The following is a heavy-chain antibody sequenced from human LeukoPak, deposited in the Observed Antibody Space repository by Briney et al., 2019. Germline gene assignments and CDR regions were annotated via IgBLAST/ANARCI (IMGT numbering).Heavy chain of an antibody. D-gene: IGHD2-15*01. Sequence: GASVKVSCKASGYTFTSYGISWVRQAPGQGLEWMGWISAYNGNTNYAQKLQGRVTMTTDTSTSTAYMELRSLRSDDTAVYYCARDQNRGYCSGGSCHSPPLKDAFDIWGQGTMVTVSS. CDR2: ISAYNGNT. V-gene: IGHV1-18*01. CDR3: ARDQNRGYCSGGSCHSPPLKDAFDI. J-gene: IGHJ3*02. CDR1: GYTFTSYG.